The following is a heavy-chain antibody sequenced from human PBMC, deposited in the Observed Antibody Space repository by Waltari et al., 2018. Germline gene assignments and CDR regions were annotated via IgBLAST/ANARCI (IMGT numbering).Heavy chain of an antibody. CDR3: ARRLWGIQLWLRWFDP. V-gene: IGHV4-34*01. CDR2: INHSGST. J-gene: IGHJ5*02. Sequence: QVQLQQWGAGLLKPSETLSLTCAVYGGSFSGSYWSCIRQPPGKGREWIGEINHSGSTNYNPYLKSRVTISVDTSKNQFSLKLSSVTAADTAVYYCARRLWGIQLWLRWFDPWGQGTLVTVSS. CDR1: GGSFSGSY. D-gene: IGHD5-18*01.